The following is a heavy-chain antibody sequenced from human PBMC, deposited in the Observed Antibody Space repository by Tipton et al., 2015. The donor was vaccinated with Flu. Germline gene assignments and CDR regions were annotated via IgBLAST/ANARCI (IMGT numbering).Heavy chain of an antibody. CDR3: VRQNCGGDCYPDY. J-gene: IGHJ4*02. Sequence: VQLVQSGAQVKKPGESLKISCKASGYSFTNNWIGWVRQMPGKGLEWVGIIYPDDSDTRYSPSFQGQVTFSADKSFSTAYLQWSSLKASDTAIYFCVRQNCGGDCYPDYWGQGTLVTVSS. D-gene: IGHD2-21*02. V-gene: IGHV5-51*01. CDR1: GYSFTNNW. CDR2: IYPDDSDT.